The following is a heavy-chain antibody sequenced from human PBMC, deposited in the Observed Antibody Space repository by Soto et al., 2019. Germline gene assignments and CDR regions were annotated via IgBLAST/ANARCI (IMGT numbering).Heavy chain of an antibody. J-gene: IGHJ4*02. Sequence: PSETLSLPCPVSGGSVRDGSYYWAWLRQPPGKGLEWIGHIYHSGSTIYNPSLKSRVTISIDTSKSQFSLSLNSMTAAHTAVYYWAGYNWNDYFDHWGQGTLVTVSS. D-gene: IGHD1-20*01. CDR2: IYHSGST. CDR1: GGSVRDGSYY. V-gene: IGHV4-61*01. CDR3: AGYNWNDYFDH.